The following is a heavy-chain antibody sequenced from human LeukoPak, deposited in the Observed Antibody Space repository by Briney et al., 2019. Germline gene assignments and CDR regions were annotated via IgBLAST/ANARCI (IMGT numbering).Heavy chain of an antibody. CDR2: INPNSGGT. V-gene: IGHV1-2*02. D-gene: IGHD6-19*01. Sequence: ASVKVSCKASGYTFTGYYMHWVRQAPGQGLEWMGWINPNSGGTNYAQKFQGRVTMTRDTSISTAYMELSRLRSDDTAVYYCARDKDKGYSSGWYIDYWGQGTLVTVSS. J-gene: IGHJ4*02. CDR3: ARDKDKGYSSGWYIDY. CDR1: GYTFTGYY.